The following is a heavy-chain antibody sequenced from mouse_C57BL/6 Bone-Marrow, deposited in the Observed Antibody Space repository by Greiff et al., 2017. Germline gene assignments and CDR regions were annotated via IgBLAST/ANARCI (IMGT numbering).Heavy chain of an antibody. V-gene: IGHV1-19*01. J-gene: IGHJ3*01. CDR1: GYTFTDYY. CDR2: INPYNGGT. CDR3: ERDGIGFDY. Sequence: VQLQQSGPVLVKPGASVKMSCKASGYTFTDYYMNWVKQSHGQSLEWIGGINPYNGGTSYKQKFKGKATVTVDKSSSTAYMELNSLTSEDSAVYYRERDGIGFDYWGQGTLVTVSA.